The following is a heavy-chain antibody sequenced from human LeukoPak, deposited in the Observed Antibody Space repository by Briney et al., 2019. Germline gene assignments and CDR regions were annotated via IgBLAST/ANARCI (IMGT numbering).Heavy chain of an antibody. D-gene: IGHD3-22*01. V-gene: IGHV1-2*02. J-gene: IGHJ4*02. CDR3: AREGPPYSSGYYSPPTDY. CDR1: GGTFSSYA. Sequence: ASVRVSCKASGGTFSSYAISWVRQAPGQGLEWMGWINPNSGGTNYAQKFQGRVTITRDTFMSTAYREVSRLRTDDTAVYYCAREGPPYSSGYYSPPTDYWGQGTLVTVSS. CDR2: INPNSGGT.